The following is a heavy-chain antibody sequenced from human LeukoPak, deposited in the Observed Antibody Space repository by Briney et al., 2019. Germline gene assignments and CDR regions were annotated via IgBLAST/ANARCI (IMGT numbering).Heavy chain of an antibody. V-gene: IGHV3-7*03. Sequence: GGSLRLSCEASGFTFSSYWMSWVRQAPGKGLEWVANIKTDGSEKYYVDSVKGRFTISRDNAKNSLYLQMNSLRAEDTAVYYCASLYSYGMDVWGQGTTVTVSS. CDR1: GFTFSSYW. CDR2: IKTDGSEK. D-gene: IGHD2-2*02. CDR3: ASLYSYGMDV. J-gene: IGHJ6*02.